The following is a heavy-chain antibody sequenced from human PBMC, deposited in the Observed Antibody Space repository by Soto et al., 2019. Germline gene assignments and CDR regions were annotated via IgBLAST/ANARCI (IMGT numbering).Heavy chain of an antibody. D-gene: IGHD2-15*01. CDR2: IKSKTDGGTT. J-gene: IGHJ4*02. Sequence: AGGSLRLSCAAPGFTFSNAWMSWVRQAPGKGLEWVGRIKSKTDGGTTDYAAPVKGRFTISRDDSKNTLYLQMNSLKTEDTAVYYCTTQNLGYCSGGSCSQSPFFDYWGQGTLVTVSS. CDR3: TTQNLGYCSGGSCSQSPFFDY. V-gene: IGHV3-15*01. CDR1: GFTFSNAW.